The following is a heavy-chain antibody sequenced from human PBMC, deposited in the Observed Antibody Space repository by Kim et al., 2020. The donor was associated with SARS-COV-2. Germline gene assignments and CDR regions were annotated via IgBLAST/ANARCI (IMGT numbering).Heavy chain of an antibody. CDR1: GSSIGIHYY. CDR2: ISHSGHT. V-gene: IGHV4-38-2*02. J-gene: IGHJ3*02. Sequence: SETLSLTCTVSGSSIGIHYYWAWIRQPPGRGLEWIASISHSGHTYFNPSLQSRVAMSVDASKKQFFVNLTSVPTADTALYFCARHVISGVFNFYIWGRG. CDR3: ARHVISGVFNFYI. D-gene: IGHD6-25*01.